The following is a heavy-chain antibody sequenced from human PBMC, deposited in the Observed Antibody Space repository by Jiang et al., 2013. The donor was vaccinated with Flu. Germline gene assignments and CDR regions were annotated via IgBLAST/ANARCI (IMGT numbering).Heavy chain of an antibody. CDR2: IKQDGSEK. Sequence: GLVQPGGSLRLSCAASGFTFSSYWMSWVRQAPGKGLEWVANIKQDGSEKYYVDSVKGRFTISRDNAKNSLYLQMNSLRAEDTAVYYCARVGVATIISYFDYWGQGTLVTVSS. V-gene: IGHV3-7*01. CDR1: GFTFSSYW. D-gene: IGHD5-12*01. CDR3: ARVGVATIISYFDY. J-gene: IGHJ4*02.